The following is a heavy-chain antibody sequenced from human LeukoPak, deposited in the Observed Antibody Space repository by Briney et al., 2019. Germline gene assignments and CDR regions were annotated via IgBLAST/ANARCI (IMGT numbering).Heavy chain of an antibody. CDR1: GYSFTSYW. J-gene: IGHJ4*02. CDR2: IYPGDSDT. V-gene: IGHV5-51*01. D-gene: IGHD3-3*01. Sequence: GESLKISCKGSGYSFTSYWIGWVRQMPGKGLEWMGIIYPGDSDTRYSPSFQGQVTISADKSISTAYRQWSSLKASDTAMYYCATAHYDFWSGSRIPFDYWGQGTLVTVSS. CDR3: ATAHYDFWSGSRIPFDY.